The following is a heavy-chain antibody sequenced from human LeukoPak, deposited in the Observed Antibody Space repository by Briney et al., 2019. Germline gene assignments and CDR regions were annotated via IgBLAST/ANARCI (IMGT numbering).Heavy chain of an antibody. Sequence: GVSVKVSCKASGGTFSSYAISWVRQAPGQGLEWMGGIIPIFGTANYAQKFQGRVTITADESTSTAYMELRSLRSDDTAVYYCARAGYCSGGSCWGHNWFDPWGQGTLVTVSS. CDR3: ARAGYCSGGSCWGHNWFDP. CDR1: GGTFSSYA. V-gene: IGHV1-69*13. J-gene: IGHJ5*02. CDR2: IIPIFGTA. D-gene: IGHD2-15*01.